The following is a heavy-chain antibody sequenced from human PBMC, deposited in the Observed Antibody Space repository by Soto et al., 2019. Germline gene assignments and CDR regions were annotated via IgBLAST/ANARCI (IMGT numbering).Heavy chain of an antibody. V-gene: IGHV1-3*01. Sequence: GASVKVSCKASVYTFTSYAMHWVRQAPGQRLEWMGWINAGNGNTKYSQKFQGRVSITRDTSANTDYMELSSLRSEDTAVYYCARERSSSWYFDYWGPGTLVTVSS. D-gene: IGHD2-2*01. J-gene: IGHJ4*02. CDR1: VYTFTSYA. CDR3: ARERSSSWYFDY. CDR2: INAGNGNT.